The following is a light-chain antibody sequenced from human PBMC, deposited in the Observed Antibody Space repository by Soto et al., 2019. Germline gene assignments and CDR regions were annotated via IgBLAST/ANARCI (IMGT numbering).Light chain of an antibody. CDR2: EVT. CDR3: SSYAGSNNLKV. Sequence: QSVLTQPPSASGSPGQTVTISCTGTSSDVGGYNYVSWYQQHPGKAPKLMIYEVTKRPSGVPDRFSGSKSGNTASLTVSGFQAEDEADYYCSSYAGSNNLKVFGTGTKVTV. V-gene: IGLV2-8*01. J-gene: IGLJ1*01. CDR1: SSDVGGYNY.